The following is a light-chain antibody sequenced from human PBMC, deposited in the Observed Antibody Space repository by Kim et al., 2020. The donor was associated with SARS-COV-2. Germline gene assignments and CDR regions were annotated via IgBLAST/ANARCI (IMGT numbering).Light chain of an antibody. CDR3: YSTDSSGNHRV. CDR2: EDI. Sequence: SYELTHPPSVSVSPGQTARITCSGDALPKKYAYWYQQKSGQAPVLVIYEDIKRPSGIPERFSGSSSGTMATLTISGAQVEDEADYYCYSTDSSGNHRVFGGGTQLTVL. J-gene: IGLJ3*02. CDR1: ALPKKY. V-gene: IGLV3-10*01.